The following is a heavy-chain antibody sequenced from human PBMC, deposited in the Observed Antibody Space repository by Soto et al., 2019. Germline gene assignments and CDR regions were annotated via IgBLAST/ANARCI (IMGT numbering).Heavy chain of an antibody. D-gene: IGHD6-19*01. J-gene: IGHJ4*02. CDR1: GFSLNTGGVG. Sequence: QITLKESGPTVVKPTQTLTLTCSLSGFSLNTGGVGVGWIRQPPGKALEWLAVIYWDDDKSWNPSLRDRLTINRDASDDQVVLTVTNMDPVDTGTYYCARRRGGFGGGWTTPYFDYWGPGTLVTVSS. CDR3: ARRRGGFGGGWTTPYFDY. V-gene: IGHV2-5*02. CDR2: IYWDDDK.